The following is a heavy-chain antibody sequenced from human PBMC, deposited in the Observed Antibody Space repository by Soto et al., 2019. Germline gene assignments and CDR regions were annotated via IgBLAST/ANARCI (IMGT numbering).Heavy chain of an antibody. V-gene: IGHV4-59*08. Sequence: SETLSLTCTVSGGSISSFYWSWLRQPPGKGLEWIGYIYFSGTTNYNPSLKSRVTTSVDTSKSQFSLKLSSVTAADTAVYYCARRVGFCSGGSCYSGALDIWGQGTMVTVSS. CDR1: GGSISSFY. J-gene: IGHJ3*02. D-gene: IGHD2-15*01. CDR3: ARRVGFCSGGSCYSGALDI. CDR2: IYFSGTT.